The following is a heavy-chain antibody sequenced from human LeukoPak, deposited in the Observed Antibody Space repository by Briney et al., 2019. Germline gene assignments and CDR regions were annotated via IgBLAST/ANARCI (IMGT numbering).Heavy chain of an antibody. J-gene: IGHJ3*02. Sequence: GASVKVSCKASGYTFTGYYMHWVRQAPGQGLEWMGWINPNSGGTNYAQKFQGGVTMTRDTSISTAYMELSRLRSDDTAVYYCARRWSVAGTWTDAFDIWGQGTMVTVSS. D-gene: IGHD6-19*01. V-gene: IGHV1-2*02. CDR1: GYTFTGYY. CDR3: ARRWSVAGTWTDAFDI. CDR2: INPNSGGT.